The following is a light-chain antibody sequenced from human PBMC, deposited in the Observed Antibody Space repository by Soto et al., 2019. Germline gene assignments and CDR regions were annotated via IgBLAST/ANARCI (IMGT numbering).Light chain of an antibody. J-gene: IGKJ1*01. CDR3: QKYNSAPRT. Sequence: DIQMTQSPSSLSASVGDRVTITCRASLGISNYLAWYQQRPGKVPKLLIYAASTLQSGVPSRFSGSGSGTDFTLTISSLQPEHVATYYCQKYNSAPRTFGQGTKVEIK. CDR2: AAS. V-gene: IGKV1-27*01. CDR1: LGISNY.